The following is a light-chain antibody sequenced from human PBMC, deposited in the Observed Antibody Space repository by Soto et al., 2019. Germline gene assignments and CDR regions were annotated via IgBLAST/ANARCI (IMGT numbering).Light chain of an antibody. Sequence: QSFLTQPTSVSGCPGQSIAISCTGTPTDIGGYEYVSWYQQHPGKAPRLLIHGVRNRPPGISSRFSGSKSGLTASLTISGLQAEDEADYYCSSFTTNRLYVFGPGTKVTV. V-gene: IGLV2-14*01. CDR2: GVR. CDR3: SSFTTNRLYV. J-gene: IGLJ1*01. CDR1: PTDIGGYEY.